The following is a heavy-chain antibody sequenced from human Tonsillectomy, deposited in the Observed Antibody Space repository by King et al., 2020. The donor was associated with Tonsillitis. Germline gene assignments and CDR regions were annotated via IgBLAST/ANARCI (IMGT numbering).Heavy chain of an antibody. J-gene: IGHJ4*02. CDR1: GGSFSGYY. Sequence: VQLQQWGAGLLKPSETLSLTCAVYGGSFSGYYWNWIRQPPGKGLEWIGEINHRGTTNYNPSLKSRVTISVDTSKSQFSLKLSSVTAADTAVYYCARSESGDYSVSLGYWGQGTLVTVSS. CDR3: ARSESGDYSVSLGY. CDR2: INHRGTT. V-gene: IGHV4-34*01. D-gene: IGHD3-3*01.